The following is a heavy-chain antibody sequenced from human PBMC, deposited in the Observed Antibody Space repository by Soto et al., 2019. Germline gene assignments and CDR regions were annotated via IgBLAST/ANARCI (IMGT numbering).Heavy chain of an antibody. CDR2: MFPGVSPT. CDR3: ARQGPGDY. Sequence: GASLKISGTASVHSFSTYWFGCVRQIPRKGLEWMLLMFPGVSPTTCSPSLQGHVSISADTSISTAYLQWNSLKTSDSSSYYCARQGPGDYWGQGTQVTVSS. J-gene: IGHJ4*02. CDR1: VHSFSTYW. D-gene: IGHD2-2*01. V-gene: IGHV5-51*01.